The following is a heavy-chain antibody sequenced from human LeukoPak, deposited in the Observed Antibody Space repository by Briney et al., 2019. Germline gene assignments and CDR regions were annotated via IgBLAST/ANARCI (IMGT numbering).Heavy chain of an antibody. J-gene: IGHJ4*02. D-gene: IGHD5-18*01. CDR2: IYYSGST. Sequence: SETLSLTCTVSGGSISSSSYYWGWIRQPPGKGLEWIGSIYYSGSTYYNPSLKSRVTISVDTSKNQFSLKLSSVTAEDTAVYYCAKDHMGYSYGEVDYWGQGTLVTVSS. V-gene: IGHV4-39*07. CDR1: GGSISSSSYY. CDR3: AKDHMGYSYGEVDY.